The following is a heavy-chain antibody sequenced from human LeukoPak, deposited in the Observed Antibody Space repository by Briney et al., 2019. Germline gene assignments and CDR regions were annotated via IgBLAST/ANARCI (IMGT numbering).Heavy chain of an antibody. CDR2: IYYSGST. Sequence: PPETLSLTCTVSGGSISSYYWSWIRQPPGKGLEWIGYIYYSGSTNYNPSLKSRVTISVDTSKNQFSLKLSSVTAADTAVYYCARGGGSSWYTAAFDIWGQGTMVTVSS. V-gene: IGHV4-59*01. D-gene: IGHD6-13*01. CDR1: GGSISSYY. CDR3: ARGGGSSWYTAAFDI. J-gene: IGHJ3*02.